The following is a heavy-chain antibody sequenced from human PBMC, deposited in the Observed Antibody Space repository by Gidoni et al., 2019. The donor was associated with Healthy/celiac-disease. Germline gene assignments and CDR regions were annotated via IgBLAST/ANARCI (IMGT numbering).Heavy chain of an antibody. Sequence: QVQLEQSGAEVRKPGSSVKVSCKASGGTFSSYAISWVRQAPGQGLEWRGGIIPIFVTANYAQKFQGRVTITADESTSTAYMELSSLRSEDTAVYDCASKLDYGGSYWYFDLWGRGTLVTVSS. D-gene: IGHD4-17*01. V-gene: IGHV1-69*01. CDR2: IIPIFVTA. J-gene: IGHJ2*01. CDR3: ASKLDYGGSYWYFDL. CDR1: GGTFSSYA.